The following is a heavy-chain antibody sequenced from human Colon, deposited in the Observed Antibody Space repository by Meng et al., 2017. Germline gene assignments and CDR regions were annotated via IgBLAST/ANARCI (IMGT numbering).Heavy chain of an antibody. CDR3: ARHGGWHFDY. Sequence: QGQLQVSGPEWVVPSGTLSLTCEVSGGSMSSSQWWSWVRQPPGKGPEWIGQIYLGGGPAYSPSLESRITMSVDKSNNQFSLRLRSVTAADTAVYYCARHGGWHFDYWGQGTLVTVSS. CDR1: GGSMSSSQW. V-gene: IGHV4-4*02. D-gene: IGHD6-19*01. J-gene: IGHJ4*02. CDR2: IYLGGGP.